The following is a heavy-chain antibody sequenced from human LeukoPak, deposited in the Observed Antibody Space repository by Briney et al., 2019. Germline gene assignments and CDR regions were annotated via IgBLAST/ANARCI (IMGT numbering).Heavy chain of an antibody. D-gene: IGHD1-26*01. V-gene: IGHV3-23*01. Sequence: PGGSLRFYCAAYGFTFSSYALSWVGQGQGKGLEWVLAISGSDGSTYYAESLKGRFTITRDTSKNTLYLQMSSLRAEDTAVYYCATPKYSCEEYGNFDYWGQGTLVTVSS. J-gene: IGHJ4*02. CDR3: ATPKYSCEEYGNFDY. CDR1: GFTFSSYA. CDR2: ISGSDGST.